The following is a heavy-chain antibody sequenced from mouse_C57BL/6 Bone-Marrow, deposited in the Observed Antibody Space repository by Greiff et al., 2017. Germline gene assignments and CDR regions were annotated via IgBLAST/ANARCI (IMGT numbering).Heavy chain of an antibody. D-gene: IGHD1-1*01. CDR2: IDPENGDT. CDR3: TSYYYSRERDWYFDV. Sequence: VQLQQSGAELVRPGASVKLSCTASGFNIKDDYMHWVKQRPEQGLEWIGWIDPENGDTEYASQFQGKATITAYTSSNTAYLQLSSLTSEDTAVYYCTSYYYSRERDWYFDVWGTGTTVTVSS. V-gene: IGHV14-4*01. CDR1: GFNIKDDY. J-gene: IGHJ1*03.